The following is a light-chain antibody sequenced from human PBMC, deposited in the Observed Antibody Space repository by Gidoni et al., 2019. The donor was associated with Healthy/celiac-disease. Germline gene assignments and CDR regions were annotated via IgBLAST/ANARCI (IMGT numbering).Light chain of an antibody. CDR2: DAS. CDR1: QSVSRY. CDR3: QQRSNWPPALT. V-gene: IGKV3-11*01. J-gene: IGKJ4*01. Sequence: EIVLTQSHATLSLSPGERANLSCRASQSVSRYLAWYRQKPGQAPRLLIYDASQRATGIPARFSGSGSGTDFTLTISSLEPEDFAVYYCQQRSNWPPALTFXGXTKVEIK.